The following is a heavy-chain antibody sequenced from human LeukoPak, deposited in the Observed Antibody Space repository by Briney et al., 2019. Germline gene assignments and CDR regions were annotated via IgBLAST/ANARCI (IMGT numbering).Heavy chain of an antibody. Sequence: SETLSLTCTVSGGSISSHYWSWIRQPPGKGLEWIGYIYYSGSTNYNPSLKSRVTISVDTSKNQFSLKLSSVTAADTAVYYRARDSSGVAMDVWGKGTTVTVSS. CDR3: ARDSSGVAMDV. CDR1: GGSISSHY. CDR2: IYYSGST. D-gene: IGHD3-10*01. J-gene: IGHJ6*04. V-gene: IGHV4-59*11.